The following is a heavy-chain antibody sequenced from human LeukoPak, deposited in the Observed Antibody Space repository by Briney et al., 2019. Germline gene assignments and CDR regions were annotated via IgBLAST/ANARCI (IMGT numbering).Heavy chain of an antibody. J-gene: IGHJ4*02. CDR2: VHWNDNN. D-gene: IGHD6-6*01. V-gene: IGHV2-5*01. CDR3: AHRLVGEGLDY. Sequence: SGPTLVNPTQTLTLTCTFSGFSLSTSGVGVGWIRQPPGKALEWLAVVHWNDNNYYSPSLKSRLTVTKDTSKNQVVLSVTNTDPVDTATYYCAHRLVGEGLDYWGQGTLVTVSS. CDR1: GFSLSTSGVG.